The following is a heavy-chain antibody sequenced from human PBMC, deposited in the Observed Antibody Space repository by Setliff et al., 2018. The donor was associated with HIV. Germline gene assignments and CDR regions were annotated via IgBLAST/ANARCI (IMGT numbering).Heavy chain of an antibody. J-gene: IGHJ4*02. CDR3: ARVDYGDFVEY. V-gene: IGHV3-23*01. Sequence: GGSLRLSRAASGFTFSTYAMSWFRQAPGKGLEWVSSISVSGGRTNHADSVQGRFTISRDNSKNTLYVQMNSLRDEDTAVYYCARVDYGDFVEYWGRGTLVTVSS. D-gene: IGHD4-17*01. CDR2: ISVSGGRT. CDR1: GFTFSTYA.